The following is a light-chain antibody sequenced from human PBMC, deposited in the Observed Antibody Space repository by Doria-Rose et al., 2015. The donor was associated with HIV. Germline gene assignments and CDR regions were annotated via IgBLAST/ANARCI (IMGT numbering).Light chain of an antibody. Sequence: TQSPGTLSSSPGERATLSCRASQSFSSTYLAWYQQKPGQAPSLLIYDGSTRSTGIPDRFSASGSGTDFTLTINRLEPEDFALYYCNQYGTSWTFGQGTKVEI. CDR3: NQYGTSWT. CDR2: DGS. CDR1: QSFSSTY. V-gene: IGKV3-20*01. J-gene: IGKJ1*01.